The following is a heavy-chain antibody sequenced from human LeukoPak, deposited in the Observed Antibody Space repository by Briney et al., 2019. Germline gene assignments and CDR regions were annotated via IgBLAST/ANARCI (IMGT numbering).Heavy chain of an antibody. V-gene: IGHV4-39*02. J-gene: IGHJ6*02. CDR3: ARESSGWSYGMDV. Sequence: SETLSLTCTVSGGSISSGGYYWSWIRQPPGKGLEWIGSIYYSGSTYYNPSLKSRVTISVDTSKNQFSLKLSSVTAADTAVYYCARESSGWSYGMDVWGQGTTVTVSS. D-gene: IGHD6-19*01. CDR2: IYYSGST. CDR1: GGSISSGGYY.